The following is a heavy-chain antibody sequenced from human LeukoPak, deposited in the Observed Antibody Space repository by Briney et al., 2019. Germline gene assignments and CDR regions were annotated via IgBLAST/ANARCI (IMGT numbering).Heavy chain of an antibody. D-gene: IGHD2-2*01. CDR1: GFTFSNYE. J-gene: IGHJ6*02. Sequence: GGSLRLSCAASGFTFSNYEMIWVRQAPGKGLEWVSYIDNRGTTIYYADSVKGRFTISRDNAKNSLSLQMSSLRGEDTAVYYCARDPRGHCSSTGCYYGLDVWGQGTTVTVSS. V-gene: IGHV3-48*03. CDR2: IDNRGTTI. CDR3: ARDPRGHCSSTGCYYGLDV.